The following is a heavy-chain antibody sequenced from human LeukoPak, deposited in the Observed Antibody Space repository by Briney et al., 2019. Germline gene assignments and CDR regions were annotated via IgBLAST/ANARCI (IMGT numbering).Heavy chain of an antibody. Sequence: GGSLRLSCAASGFTFDDYAMHWVRQAPGKGLEWVSGISWNSGSIGYADSVKGRFTISRDNAKNSLYLQMNSLRAEDTALYYCARESGYSYGPHEGCDYWGQGTLVTVSS. CDR2: ISWNSGSI. V-gene: IGHV3-9*01. J-gene: IGHJ4*02. CDR1: GFTFDDYA. D-gene: IGHD5-18*01. CDR3: ARESGYSYGPHEGCDY.